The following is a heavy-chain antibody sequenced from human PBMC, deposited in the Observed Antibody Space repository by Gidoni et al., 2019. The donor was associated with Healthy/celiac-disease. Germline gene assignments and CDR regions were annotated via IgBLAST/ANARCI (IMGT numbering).Heavy chain of an antibody. CDR1: GSSLSTSGVG. CDR2: IYWYDDK. J-gene: IGHJ6*02. D-gene: IGHD1-1*01. CDR3: AHSRTGTGAGGMDV. Sequence: QITLKESGPTLVKPTQTLTLTCTFSGSSLSTSGVGVGWIRQPPGKALEWLALIYWYDDKRFNPSLKGSLTITKDTSKNQVVLTMTNMDPVDTATYYCAHSRTGTGAGGMDVWGQGTTVTVSS. V-gene: IGHV2-5*01.